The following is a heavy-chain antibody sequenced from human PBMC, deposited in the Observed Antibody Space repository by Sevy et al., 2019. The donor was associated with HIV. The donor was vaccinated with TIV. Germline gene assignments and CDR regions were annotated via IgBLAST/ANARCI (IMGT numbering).Heavy chain of an antibody. Sequence: GGSLRLSCAASGFTFSSYSMNWVRQAPGKGLEWVSYISSSSSTIYYADSVKGRFTISRDNAKNSLYLQTNSLRAEDTAVYYSVRGGKYRGEGTLYYFDYWGQGTLVTVSS. CDR1: GFTFSSYS. J-gene: IGHJ4*02. D-gene: IGHD3-16*01. CDR2: ISSSSSTI. V-gene: IGHV3-48*01. CDR3: VRGGKYRGEGTLYYFDY.